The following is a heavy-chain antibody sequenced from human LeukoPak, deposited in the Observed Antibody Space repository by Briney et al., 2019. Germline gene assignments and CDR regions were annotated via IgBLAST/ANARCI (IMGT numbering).Heavy chain of an antibody. CDR2: LSYDGGNK. CDR1: GFTFRSYA. D-gene: IGHD4-17*01. CDR3: AAPDYGYYYYGMDV. J-gene: IGHJ6*02. V-gene: IGHV3-30-3*01. Sequence: GGSLRLSCAASGFTFRSYAMHWVRQAPGKGLEWVAVLSYDGGNKYYADSVKGRFTISRDNSKNTLYLQMNSLRAEDTAVYYCAAPDYGYYYYGMDVWGQGTTVTVSS.